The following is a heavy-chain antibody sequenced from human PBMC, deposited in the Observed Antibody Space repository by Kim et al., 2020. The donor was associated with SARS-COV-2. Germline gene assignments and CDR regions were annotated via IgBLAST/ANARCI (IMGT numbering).Heavy chain of an antibody. CDR3: SGDSSDYYDSSGQYGYRYF. CDR1: GGSLNSYS. J-gene: IGHJ2*01. D-gene: IGHD3-22*01. Sequence: SVKVSCKASGGSLNSYSISWVRQAPGQGLEWMGRIIPILDTTKYAQNFQGRVTMTADKSTRTVYMELSRLTSEDTAVDYFSGDSSDYYDSSGQYGYRYF. V-gene: IGHV1-69*08. CDR2: IIPILDTT.